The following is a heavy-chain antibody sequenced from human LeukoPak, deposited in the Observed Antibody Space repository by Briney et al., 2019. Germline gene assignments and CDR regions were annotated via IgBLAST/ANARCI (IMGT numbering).Heavy chain of an antibody. D-gene: IGHD4-11*01. V-gene: IGHV1-2*02. Sequence: ASVKVSCKASGYTFTGYYIHWVRQAPGQGLEWMGWINPNSGGTNYAQKFQGRVTMTRDTSISTAYMELSRLRSDDTAVYYCARDQGLATVTHFDYWGQGTLVTVSS. J-gene: IGHJ4*02. CDR3: ARDQGLATVTHFDY. CDR1: GYTFTGYY. CDR2: INPNSGGT.